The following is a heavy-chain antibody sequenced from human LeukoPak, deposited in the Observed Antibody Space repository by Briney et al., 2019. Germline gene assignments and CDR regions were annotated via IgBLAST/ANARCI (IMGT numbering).Heavy chain of an antibody. V-gene: IGHV3-30-3*01. J-gene: IGHJ3*02. CDR2: ISYDGSNK. D-gene: IGHD1-14*01. CDR3: ARDETPRNAFDI. Sequence: PGRSLRLSCAASGFTFSSYAMHWVRQAPGKGLEWVAVISYDGSNKYYADSVKGRFTTSRDNSKNTLYLQMNSLRAEDTAVYYCARDETPRNAFDIWGQGTMVTVSS. CDR1: GFTFSSYA.